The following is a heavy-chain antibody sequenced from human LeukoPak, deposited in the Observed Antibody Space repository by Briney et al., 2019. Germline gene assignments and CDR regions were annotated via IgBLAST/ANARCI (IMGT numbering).Heavy chain of an antibody. CDR2: ISYDGSNK. J-gene: IGHJ4*02. Sequence: QPGGSLRLSCAASGFTFSSYWMSWVRQAPGKGLEWVAVISYDGSNKYYADSVKGRFTISRDNSKNTLYLQMNSLRAEDTAVYYCAREESGSYANFGYFDYWGQGTLVTVSS. V-gene: IGHV3-30-3*01. D-gene: IGHD1-26*01. CDR3: AREESGSYANFGYFDY. CDR1: GFTFSSYW.